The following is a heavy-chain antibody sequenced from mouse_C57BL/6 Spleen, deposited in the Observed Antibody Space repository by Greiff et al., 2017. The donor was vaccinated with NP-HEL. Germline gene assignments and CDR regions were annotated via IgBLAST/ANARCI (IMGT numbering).Heavy chain of an antibody. CDR1: GFTFSDYG. CDR3: ARNGYDGGAFDY. D-gene: IGHD2-2*01. J-gene: IGHJ2*01. V-gene: IGHV5-17*01. Sequence: EVKLVESGGGLVKPGGSLKLSCAASGFTFSDYGMHWVRQAPEKGLEWVAYISSGSSTIYYADTVKGRFTISRDNAKNTLFLQMTSLRSEDTAMYYCARNGYDGGAFDYWGQGTTLTVSS. CDR2: ISSGSSTI.